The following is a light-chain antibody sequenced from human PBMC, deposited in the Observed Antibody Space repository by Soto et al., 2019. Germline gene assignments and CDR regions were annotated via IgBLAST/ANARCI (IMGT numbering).Light chain of an antibody. V-gene: IGLV1-44*01. CDR2: RDN. CDR3: STRDGSLNGDG. J-gene: IGLJ1*01. Sequence: QSVLTQPPSASGTPGQRVTITCSGSSSNIGSNVVNWYQQVPGTAPILLIYRDNRRPSGVPDRFSGSRSGTSASLAISGLKSEAEPDYYCSTRDGSLNGDGFGTWTKVTV. CDR1: SSNIGSNV.